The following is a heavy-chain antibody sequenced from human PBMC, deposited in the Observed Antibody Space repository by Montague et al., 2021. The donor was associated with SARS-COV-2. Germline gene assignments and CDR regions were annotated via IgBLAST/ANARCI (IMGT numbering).Heavy chain of an antibody. J-gene: IGHJ4*02. Sequence: SETLSLTCAVYGGSFSGYYWSWIRQPPGKGLEWIGEINHSGSTNYNPSLKSRVTISVDTSKNQFSLKLSSVTAADTAVYYCARGTKASDWLLSSGFDDWGQGTLVTVSS. V-gene: IGHV4-34*01. CDR2: INHSGST. CDR1: GGSFSGYY. CDR3: ARGTKASDWLLSSGFDD. D-gene: IGHD3-9*01.